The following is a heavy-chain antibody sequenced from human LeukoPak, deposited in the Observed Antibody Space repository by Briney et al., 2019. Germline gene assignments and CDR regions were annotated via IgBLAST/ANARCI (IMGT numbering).Heavy chain of an antibody. CDR1: GESVSNNSAA. CDR3: ARAPWGDYYGMDV. V-gene: IGHV6-1*01. J-gene: IGHJ6*02. D-gene: IGHD3-10*01. Sequence: SQTLSLTSAISGESVSNNSAAWNWIRQSPSRGLEWLGRTYYRSKWFSDYALSVKSRITINPDTSRNQFSLHLNSVIPEDTAVYYCARAPWGDYYGMDVWGQGTTVTVSS. CDR2: TYYRSKWFS.